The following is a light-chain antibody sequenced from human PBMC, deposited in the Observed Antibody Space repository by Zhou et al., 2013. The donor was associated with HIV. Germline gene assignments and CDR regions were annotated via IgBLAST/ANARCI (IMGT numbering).Light chain of an antibody. CDR1: QSVSSN. Sequence: EIVMTQSPATLSVSPGERATLSCRASQSVSSNLAWYQQRPGQAPRLLIYGASTRATDIPARFSGTGSGTDFTLTISSLQSEDSAVYYCQQYNKWPPWTFGQGTKVEIK. V-gene: IGKV3-15*01. CDR3: QQYNKWPPWT. J-gene: IGKJ1*01. CDR2: GAS.